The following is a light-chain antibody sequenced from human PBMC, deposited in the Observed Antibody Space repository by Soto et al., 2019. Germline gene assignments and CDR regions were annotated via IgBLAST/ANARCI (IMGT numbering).Light chain of an antibody. V-gene: IGLV1-40*01. Sequence: QSVLTQPPSVSGAPGQRVTISCTGSSSNIGAGYDVHWYQQLPGTAPKLLIYGNSSRPSGVPARFSGSKSGTSASLAITGLQAEDEADYYCQSYDSSLIGAVFGGGTQLTVL. CDR3: QSYDSSLIGAV. CDR2: GNS. J-gene: IGLJ7*01. CDR1: SSNIGAGYD.